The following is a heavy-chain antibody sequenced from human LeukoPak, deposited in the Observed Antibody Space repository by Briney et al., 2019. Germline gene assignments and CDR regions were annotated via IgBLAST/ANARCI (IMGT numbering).Heavy chain of an antibody. CDR1: GGSISNSNW. V-gene: IGHV4-4*02. CDR2: IYHSGST. J-gene: IGHJ4*02. Sequence: ASATLSLTCAVSGGSISNSNWWNWVRQPPGMGLEWIGEIYHSGSTNYNPSLRSRVTISVDRSKNQFALKLTSVTATDTAVYYCARGQGSYGDYWGQGTLVIVSS. CDR3: ARGQGSYGDY. D-gene: IGHD5-18*01.